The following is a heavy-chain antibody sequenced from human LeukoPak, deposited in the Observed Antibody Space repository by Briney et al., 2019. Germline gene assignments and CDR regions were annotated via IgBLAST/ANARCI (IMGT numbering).Heavy chain of an antibody. V-gene: IGHV4-39*07. CDR2: IYYSGST. CDR1: GGSISSSSYY. CDR3: ARDGRSGYDVNSVLPFDY. D-gene: IGHD5-12*01. J-gene: IGHJ4*02. Sequence: TSETLSLTCTVPGGSISSSSYYWGWIRQPPGKGLEWIGSIYYSGSTYYNPFLKSRVTISVDTSKNQFSLKLSSVTAADTAVYYCARDGRSGYDVNSVLPFDYWGQGTLVTVSS.